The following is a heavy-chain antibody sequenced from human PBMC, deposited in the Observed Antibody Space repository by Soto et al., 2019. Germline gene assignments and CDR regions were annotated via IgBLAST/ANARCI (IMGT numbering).Heavy chain of an antibody. CDR1: GGSISSGDYY. Sequence: QVQLQESGPGLVKPSQTLSLTCTVSGGSISSGDYYWSWIRQPPGRGLEWIGYIYYSGSTYYNPSLKSQVTISVDTSKNQFSLKLSSVTAADTAVYYCARGPRRCTNGVCCNLDYWGQGTLVTVSS. CDR2: IYYSGST. J-gene: IGHJ4*02. D-gene: IGHD2-8*01. V-gene: IGHV4-30-4*01. CDR3: ARGPRRCTNGVCCNLDY.